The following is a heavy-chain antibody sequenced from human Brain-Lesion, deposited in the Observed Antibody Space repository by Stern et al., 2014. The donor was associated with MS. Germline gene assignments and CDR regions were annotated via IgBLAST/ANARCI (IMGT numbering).Heavy chain of an antibody. CDR1: GGSVSSTSYA. Sequence: QVQLQESGPGLVKPSETLSLTCTVAGGSVSSTSYAWAWIRQPPGKGLEWIGTIYYSGNTYYSPSLKSRLTLSLDPVQNPFSLQRRSVTAADTAVYYCAGEEDIRYCSGGSCTGNWFDPWGQGTLVTVSS. D-gene: IGHD2-15*01. CDR3: AGEEDIRYCSGGSCTGNWFDP. J-gene: IGHJ5*02. V-gene: IGHV4-39*01. CDR2: IYYSGNT.